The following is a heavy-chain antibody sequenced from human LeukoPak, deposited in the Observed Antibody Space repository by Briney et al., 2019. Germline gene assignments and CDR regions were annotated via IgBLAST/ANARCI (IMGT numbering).Heavy chain of an antibody. Sequence: GGSLRLSCAASGFTFSSYGMHWVRQAPGKGLEWVAFIRYDGSNKCYADSVKGRFTISRDNSKNTLYLQMNSLRAEDTAVYYCAKDSPIFGVVISYFDYWGQGTLVTVSS. D-gene: IGHD3-3*01. CDR3: AKDSPIFGVVISYFDY. J-gene: IGHJ4*02. CDR2: IRYDGSNK. CDR1: GFTFSSYG. V-gene: IGHV3-30*02.